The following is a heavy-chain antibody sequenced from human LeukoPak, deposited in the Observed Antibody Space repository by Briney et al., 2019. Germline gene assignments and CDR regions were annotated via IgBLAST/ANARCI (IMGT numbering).Heavy chain of an antibody. Sequence: PGGSLRLSCAASGFTFSGYPIHWVRQAPGKGLEWVGRIASKTDGGTTDYAAPVKGRFTISRDDSKNTLFLQMNSLKTEDTAVYYCTTGIRGDCGQGTLVTVSS. CDR3: TTGIRGD. V-gene: IGHV3-15*04. J-gene: IGHJ4*02. CDR2: IASKTDGGTT. CDR1: GFTFSGYP.